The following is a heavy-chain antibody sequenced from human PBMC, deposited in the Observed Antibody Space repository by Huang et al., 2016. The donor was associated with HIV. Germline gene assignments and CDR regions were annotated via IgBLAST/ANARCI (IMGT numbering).Heavy chain of an antibody. D-gene: IGHD5-12*01. CDR2: ISYDGRNK. V-gene: IGHV3-30*04. J-gene: IGHJ6*03. CDR3: ARDLWLRDLYYYYYMDV. Sequence: QVQLVESGGGVVQPGRSLRLSCAASRFTFSNYAMNWVRQAPGKGGEWVAVISYDGRNKYYADSVKGRFTISRDNSKNTLYLQMNSLRAEDTAVYYCARDLWLRDLYYYYYMDVWGKGTTVTVSS. CDR1: RFTFSNYA.